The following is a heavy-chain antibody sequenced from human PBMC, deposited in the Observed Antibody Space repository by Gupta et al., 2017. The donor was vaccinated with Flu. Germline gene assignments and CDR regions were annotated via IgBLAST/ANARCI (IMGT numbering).Heavy chain of an antibody. Sequence: EWMGGIIPIFGTANYPKKFQGRVTITADKSTSTAYMELSSLRSEDKAVYYCARYSPIGQYCTNGVCYRGIDYWGQGPLVTVSS. J-gene: IGHJ4*02. CDR3: ARYSPIGQYCTNGVCYRGIDY. CDR2: IIPIFGTA. D-gene: IGHD2-8*01. V-gene: IGHV1-69*06.